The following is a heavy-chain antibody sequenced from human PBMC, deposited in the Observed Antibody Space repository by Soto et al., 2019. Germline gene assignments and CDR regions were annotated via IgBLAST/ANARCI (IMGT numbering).Heavy chain of an antibody. J-gene: IGHJ6*02. CDR2: VNPSGGRT. Sequence: QVQLVQSGAEVKKPGASVKVSCKASGYTFTNYYMHWVRQAPGQGREWMGVVNPSGGRTTYAHKFPGRGTMTWDTSTTTVYRELSSLRFEDKAVYYCAREELVYQGMDVWGQGTTVTVSS. CDR3: AREELVYQGMDV. D-gene: IGHD3-10*01. CDR1: GYTFTNYY. V-gene: IGHV1-46*01.